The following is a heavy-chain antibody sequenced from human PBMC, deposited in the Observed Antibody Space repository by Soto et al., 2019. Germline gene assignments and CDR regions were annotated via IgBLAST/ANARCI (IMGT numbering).Heavy chain of an antibody. CDR2: IYYSGST. CDR3: ARHGYSYGPGFDY. CDR1: GGSISSSSYY. V-gene: IGHV4-39*01. J-gene: IGHJ4*02. D-gene: IGHD5-18*01. Sequence: SETLSLTCTVSGGSISSSSYYWGWIRQPPGKGLEWIGSIYYSGSTYYNPSLKSRVTISVDTSKNQFSLKLSSVTAADTAVYYCARHGYSYGPGFDYWGQGTLVTVSS.